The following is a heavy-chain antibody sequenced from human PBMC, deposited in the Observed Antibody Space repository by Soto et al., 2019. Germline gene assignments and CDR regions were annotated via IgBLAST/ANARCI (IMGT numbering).Heavy chain of an antibody. CDR2: ISGSGGST. CDR1: GFTFSSYA. Sequence: GGSLRLSCAASGFTFSSYAMSWVRQAPGKGLEWVSAISGSGGSTYYADSVKGRFTISRDNSKNTLYLQMNSLRAEDTAVYYCARSVYCSGGSCGYFDYWGQGTLGTVSS. CDR3: ARSVYCSGGSCGYFDY. V-gene: IGHV3-23*01. D-gene: IGHD2-15*01. J-gene: IGHJ4*02.